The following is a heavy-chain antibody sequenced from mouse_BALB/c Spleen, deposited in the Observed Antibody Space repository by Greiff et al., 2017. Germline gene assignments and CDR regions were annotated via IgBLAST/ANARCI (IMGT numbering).Heavy chain of an antibody. CDR1: GYSITSGYY. CDR3: ARDNYVFAY. Sequence: EVKLQESGPGLVKPSQSLSLTCSVTGYSITSGYYWNWIRQFPGNKLEWMGYISYDGSNNYNQSLKNRISITRDTSKNQFFLKLNSVTTEDTATYYCARDNYVFAYWGQGTLVTVSA. D-gene: IGHD2-1*01. CDR2: ISYDGSN. V-gene: IGHV3-6*02. J-gene: IGHJ3*01.